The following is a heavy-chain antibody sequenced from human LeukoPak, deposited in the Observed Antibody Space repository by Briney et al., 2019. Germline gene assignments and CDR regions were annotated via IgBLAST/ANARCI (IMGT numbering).Heavy chain of an antibody. CDR1: GFTFRTSG. D-gene: IGHD6-19*01. V-gene: IGHV3-30*02. CDR2: IQYHGRDK. Sequence: GGSLRLSCAASGFTFRTSGMHWVRQAPGKGLEWVAFIQYHGRDKYYADSVKGRFTISRDNSKNTPYMEVNSLRAEDTAVYYCAREGGRTVAGTFDNWGQGTLVTVSS. CDR3: AREGGRTVAGTFDN. J-gene: IGHJ4*02.